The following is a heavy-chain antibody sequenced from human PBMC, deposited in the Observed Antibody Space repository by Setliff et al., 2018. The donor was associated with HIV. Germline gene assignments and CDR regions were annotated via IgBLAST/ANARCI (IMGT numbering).Heavy chain of an antibody. J-gene: IGHJ3*01. CDR2: IYHGGSV. CDR1: GYSISTSSW. CDR3: ARGIRMLLDSNRGVYTHGAFDL. V-gene: IGHV4-38-2*02. D-gene: IGHD3-10*01. Sequence: PSETLSLTCTVSGYSISTSSWWGWVRQSPGRGLQWIGSIYHGGSVYYNPSLQSRVTISLDRSKNQFSLNMISVTAADSAIYFCARGIRMLLDSNRGVYTHGAFDLWGQGTTVTVSS.